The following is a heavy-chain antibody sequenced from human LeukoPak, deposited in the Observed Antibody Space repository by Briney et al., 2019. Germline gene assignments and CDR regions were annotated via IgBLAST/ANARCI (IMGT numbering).Heavy chain of an antibody. CDR2: IRGSGGST. CDR3: TRYCTTTSCYGAYYGMDV. D-gene: IGHD2-2*01. V-gene: IGHV3-23*01. J-gene: IGHJ6*02. Sequence: PGGSLRLSCAASGFTFSSYAMSWVRQAPGKGLEWVSAIRGSGGSTYYADSVKGRFTISRDNSKNTLYLQMNSLRAEDTAVYYCTRYCTTTSCYGAYYGMDVWGHGTTVTVSS. CDR1: GFTFSSYA.